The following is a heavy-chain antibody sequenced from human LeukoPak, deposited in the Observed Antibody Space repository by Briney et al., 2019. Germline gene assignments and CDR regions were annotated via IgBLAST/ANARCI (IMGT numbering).Heavy chain of an antibody. V-gene: IGHV3-53*01. J-gene: IGHJ4*02. CDR2: IYRGGST. D-gene: IGHD4-11*01. Sequence: GGSLRLSCAASGFTVSTNHMSWVRQAPGKGLEWVSVIYRGGSTNYVDSVKGRFTISRDNSKNTLFLQMKSLRVDDTAVYYCAKSEHSNYRKFHDWGQGTLVTVSS. CDR3: AKSEHSNYRKFHD. CDR1: GFTVSTNH.